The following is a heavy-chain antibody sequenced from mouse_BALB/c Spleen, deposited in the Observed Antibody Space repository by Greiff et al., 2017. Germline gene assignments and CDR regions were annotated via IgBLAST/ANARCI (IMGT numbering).Heavy chain of an antibody. V-gene: IGHV1S137*01. CDR2: ISTYYGDA. J-gene: IGHJ3*01. CDR1: GYTFTDYA. Sequence: QVQLKESGAELVRPGVSVKISCKGSGYTFTDYAMHWVKQSHAKSLEWIGVISTYYGDASYNQKFKGKATMTVDKSSSTAYMELARLTSEDSAIYYCAREGPTWFAYWGQGTLVTVSA. D-gene: IGHD3-3*01. CDR3: AREGPTWFAY.